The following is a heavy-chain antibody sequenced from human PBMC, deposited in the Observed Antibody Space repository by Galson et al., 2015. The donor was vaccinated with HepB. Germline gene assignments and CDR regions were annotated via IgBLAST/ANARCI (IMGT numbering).Heavy chain of an antibody. J-gene: IGHJ6*02. Sequence: SLRLSCAASGFTFSSYDMSWVRQAPGKGLEWVSAISGSGGSTYYADSVKGRFTISREHSKNTLYLQMNSLRAEDTAVYYWSKGDRIAARRGYYYYYGMDVWGQGTTVTVSS. V-gene: IGHV3-23*01. CDR1: GFTFSSYD. D-gene: IGHD6-6*01. CDR3: SKGDRIAARRGYYYYYGMDV. CDR2: ISGSGGST.